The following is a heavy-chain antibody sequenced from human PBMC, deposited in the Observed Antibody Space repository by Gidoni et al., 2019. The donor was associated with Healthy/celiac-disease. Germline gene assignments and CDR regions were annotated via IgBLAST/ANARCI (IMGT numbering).Heavy chain of an antibody. J-gene: IGHJ3*02. Sequence: EVQLLESGGGLVQPGGSLRLSCAASGFTFSRYAMSWVRQAPGKGLEWVSAISGSGGSTYYADSVKGRFTISRDNSKNTLYLQMNSLRAEDTAVYYCAKTIGQYQLPHDACDIWGQGTMVTVSS. CDR3: AKTIGQYQLPHDACDI. CDR1: GFTFSRYA. CDR2: ISGSGGST. D-gene: IGHD2-2*01. V-gene: IGHV3-23*01.